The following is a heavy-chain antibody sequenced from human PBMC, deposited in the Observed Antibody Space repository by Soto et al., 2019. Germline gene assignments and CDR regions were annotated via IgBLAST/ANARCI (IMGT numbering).Heavy chain of an antibody. J-gene: IGHJ4*02. CDR2: IYWNDDK. CDR1: GFSLSTSGAG. Sequence: SGPTLVNPTQTLTLTCTFSGFSLSTSGAGVGWIRQPPGKALEWLALIYWNDDKRYPPSLKTRLTITKDTSKNQVVLTMTNMDPVDTATYYCAHTRDYDILTGYSNVDYWGQGTQGTVSS. CDR3: AHTRDYDILTGYSNVDY. D-gene: IGHD3-9*01. V-gene: IGHV2-5*01.